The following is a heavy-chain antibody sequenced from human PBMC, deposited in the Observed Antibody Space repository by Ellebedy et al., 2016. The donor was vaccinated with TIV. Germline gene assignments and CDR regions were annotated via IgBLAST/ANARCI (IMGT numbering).Heavy chain of an antibody. CDR1: GFTFSSYA. CDR2: ISYDGSNK. CDR3: ARAQDYYDSSGYTDY. Sequence: GGSLRLSXAASGFTFSSYAMHWVRQAPGKGLEWVAVISYDGSNKYYADSVKGRFTISRDNSKNTLYLQMNSLRAEDTAVYYCARAQDYYDSSGYTDYWGQGTLVTVSS. V-gene: IGHV3-30*04. D-gene: IGHD3-22*01. J-gene: IGHJ4*02.